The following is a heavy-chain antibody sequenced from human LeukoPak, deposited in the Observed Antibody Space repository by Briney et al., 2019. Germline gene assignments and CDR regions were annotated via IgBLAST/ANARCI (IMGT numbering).Heavy chain of an antibody. CDR3: ARVRRYYDSSGEPDWYFDL. Sequence: SQTLSLTCAISGDSVSSNSAAWNWIRQSPSRGLERLGRTYYRSKWYNDYAVSVKSRITINPDTSKNQFSLQLNFVTPEDTAVYYCARVRRYYDSSGEPDWYFDLWGRGTLVTVSS. J-gene: IGHJ2*01. V-gene: IGHV6-1*01. D-gene: IGHD3-22*01. CDR2: TYYRSKWYN. CDR1: GDSVSSNSAA.